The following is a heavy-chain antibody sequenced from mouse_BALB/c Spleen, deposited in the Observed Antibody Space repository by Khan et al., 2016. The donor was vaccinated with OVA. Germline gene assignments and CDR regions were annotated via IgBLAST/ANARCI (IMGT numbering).Heavy chain of an antibody. CDR2: INPYNDTT. J-gene: IGHJ4*01. CDR1: GYSFTDYY. Sequence: VQLQQSGPELVKPGASVKISCKASGYSFTDYYIHWVKQSHVKSLEWIGRINPYNDTTNYNQNFKDKASLTVDKSSSTAYMELHSLTSEDSAVYDGTRGGSEAYAMAYWGQGTSVTVS. CDR3: TRGGSEAYAMAY. V-gene: IGHV1-18*01.